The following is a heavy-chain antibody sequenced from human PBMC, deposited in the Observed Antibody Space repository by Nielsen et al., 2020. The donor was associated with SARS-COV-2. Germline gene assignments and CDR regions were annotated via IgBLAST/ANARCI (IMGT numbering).Heavy chain of an antibody. J-gene: IGHJ4*02. D-gene: IGHD1-26*01. V-gene: IGHV4-59*01. CDR2: IYYSGST. CDR3: ARDHDTVIVGATQGGYFDY. Sequence: WICQPPGKGLEWIGYIYYSGSTNYNPSLKSRVTISVDTSKNQFSLKLSSVTAADTAVYYCARDHDTVIVGATQGGYFDYWGQGTLVTVSS.